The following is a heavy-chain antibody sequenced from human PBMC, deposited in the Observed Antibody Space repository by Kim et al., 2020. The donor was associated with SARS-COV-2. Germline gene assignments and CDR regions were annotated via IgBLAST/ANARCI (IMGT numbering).Heavy chain of an antibody. CDR1: GFSFSNYA. Sequence: GGSLRLSCAASGFSFSNYAMNWVRQAPGKGLEWVSGISGSGGSTYYADSVKGRFTISRDNSKNTLYLQMNSLRAEDTAIYYCANGRGGVVAGTEYWCKGT. J-gene: IGHJ4*02. CDR3: ANGRGGVVAGTEY. CDR2: ISGSGGST. V-gene: IGHV3-23*01. D-gene: IGHD3-16*01.